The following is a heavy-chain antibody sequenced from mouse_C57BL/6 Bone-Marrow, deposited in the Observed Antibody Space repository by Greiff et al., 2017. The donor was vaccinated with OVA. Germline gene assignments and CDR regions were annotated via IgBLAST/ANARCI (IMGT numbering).Heavy chain of an antibody. CDR3: TTPLYYEKDY. CDR2: IDPENGDT. J-gene: IGHJ2*01. Sequence: EVQLQQSGAELVRPGASVKLSCTASGFNIKDDYMHWVKQRPEQGLEWIGWIDPENGDTEYASKFQGKATITADTSSNTAYLQLSSLTSEDTAVYYCTTPLYYEKDYWGQGTTLTVSS. CDR1: GFNIKDDY. D-gene: IGHD2-4*01. V-gene: IGHV14-4*01.